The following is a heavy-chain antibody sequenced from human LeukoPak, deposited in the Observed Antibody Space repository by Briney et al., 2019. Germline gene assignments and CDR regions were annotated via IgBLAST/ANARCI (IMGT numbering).Heavy chain of an antibody. CDR1: GFTFSSYA. Sequence: GGSLRLSCAASGFTFSSYAMGWVRQAPGKGLEWVSAISGSGGSTYYADSVKGRFTISRDNAKNTLYLQMNSLRVEDTALYYCARDLHSIDYWGQGTLVTVSS. CDR3: ARDLHSIDY. V-gene: IGHV3-23*01. CDR2: ISGSGGST. D-gene: IGHD2/OR15-2a*01. J-gene: IGHJ4*02.